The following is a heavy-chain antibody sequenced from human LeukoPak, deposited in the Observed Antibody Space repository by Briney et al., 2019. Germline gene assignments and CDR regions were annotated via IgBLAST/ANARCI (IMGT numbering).Heavy chain of an antibody. Sequence: KPSETLSLTCTVSGGSISSYYWSWIRQPPGKGLEWIGYIYYSGSTNYNPSLKSRVTISVDTSKNQFSLKLSSVTAADTAVYYCARDRSKDDAFDIWGQGTMVTVSS. V-gene: IGHV4-59*01. J-gene: IGHJ3*02. CDR1: GGSISSYY. CDR3: ARDRSKDDAFDI. CDR2: IYYSGST. D-gene: IGHD3-10*01.